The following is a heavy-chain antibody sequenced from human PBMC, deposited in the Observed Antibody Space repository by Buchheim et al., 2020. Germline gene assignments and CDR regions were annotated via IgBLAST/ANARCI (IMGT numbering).Heavy chain of an antibody. Sequence: QLQLQESGPGLVKPSETLSLTCTVSGGSISSSSYYWGWIRQPPGKGLEWIGSIYYSGSTYYNPSLKSRVTISVDTSKNQFSLKLSSVTAADTAVYYCATPGAAAIRGNWFDPWGQGTL. J-gene: IGHJ5*02. CDR2: IYYSGST. D-gene: IGHD2-2*02. CDR3: ATPGAAAIRGNWFDP. V-gene: IGHV4-39*01. CDR1: GGSISSSSYY.